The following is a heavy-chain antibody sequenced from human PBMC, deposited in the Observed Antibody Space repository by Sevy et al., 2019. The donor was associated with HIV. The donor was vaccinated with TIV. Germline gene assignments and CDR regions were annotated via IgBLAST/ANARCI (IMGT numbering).Heavy chain of an antibody. CDR3: ARVRGDFCSGGSCHGGYFDY. V-gene: IGHV4-30-2*01. Sequence: SETLSLTCAVSGGSISSGGYSWSWIRQPPGKGLEWIGYIYHSGSTYYNPSLKSRVTISVDRSKNQLSLKLSSVTAADTAVYYCARVRGDFCSGGSCHGGYFDYWGQGTLVTVSS. CDR1: GGSISSGGYS. CDR2: IYHSGST. J-gene: IGHJ4*02. D-gene: IGHD2-15*01.